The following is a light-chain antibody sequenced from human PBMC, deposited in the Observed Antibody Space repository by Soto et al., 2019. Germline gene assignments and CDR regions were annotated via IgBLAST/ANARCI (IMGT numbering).Light chain of an antibody. Sequence: EIVLTQSPATLSLAPGDRANLSCRASQSVSTTNLAWYQQKPGQAPRLLIFGAYSRATGISDRFSGSGSGTDFSLTISRLEPEDFAVYYCQQFGSSPPYTFGQGTKVEIK. CDR3: QQFGSSPPYT. J-gene: IGKJ2*01. CDR1: QSVSTTN. CDR2: GAY. V-gene: IGKV3-20*01.